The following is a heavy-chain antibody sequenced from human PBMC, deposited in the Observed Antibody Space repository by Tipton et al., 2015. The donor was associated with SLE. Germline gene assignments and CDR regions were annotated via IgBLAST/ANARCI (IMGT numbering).Heavy chain of an antibody. D-gene: IGHD6-13*01. CDR2: IYSGGST. Sequence: QLVQSGGGVVQPGRSLRLSCAASGFTFSSYAMSWVRQAPGKGLEWVSVIYSGGSTYYADSVKGRFTISRDNSKNTLYLQMNSLRAEDTAVYYCAKDRIAAGSGMDVWGQGTTVTVSS. CDR3: AKDRIAAGSGMDV. V-gene: IGHV3-23*03. J-gene: IGHJ6*02. CDR1: GFTFSSYA.